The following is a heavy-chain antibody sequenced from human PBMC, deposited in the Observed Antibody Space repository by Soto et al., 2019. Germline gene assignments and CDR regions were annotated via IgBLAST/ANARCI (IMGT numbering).Heavy chain of an antibody. J-gene: IGHJ4*02. CDR1: GGSISSGGYY. CDR3: ARSSTSNNFDY. Sequence: QVQLQESGPGLVKPSQTLSLTCTVSGGSISSGGYYWSWIRQHPGKGLEWIGYIYYSGSTYYNPSPKSRVTISVDPSKNQFSLKLSSVTAADTAVYYCARSSTSNNFDYWGQGTLVTVSS. D-gene: IGHD4-4*01. CDR2: IYYSGST. V-gene: IGHV4-31*03.